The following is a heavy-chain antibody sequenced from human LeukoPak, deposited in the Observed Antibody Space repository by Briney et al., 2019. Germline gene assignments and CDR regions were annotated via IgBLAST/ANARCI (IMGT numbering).Heavy chain of an antibody. J-gene: IGHJ6*03. Sequence: SETLSLTCAVYGGSFSGYYWSWIRQPPGKGLEWIGEINRSGSTNYNPSLKSRVTISVDTSKNQFSLKLSSVTAADTAVYYCARVGGSGKYYYYYMDVWGKGTTVTISS. CDR2: INRSGST. CDR1: GGSFSGYY. V-gene: IGHV4-34*01. D-gene: IGHD3-10*01. CDR3: ARVGGSGKYYYYYMDV.